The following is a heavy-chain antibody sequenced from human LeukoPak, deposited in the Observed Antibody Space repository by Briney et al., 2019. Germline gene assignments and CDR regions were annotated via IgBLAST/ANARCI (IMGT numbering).Heavy chain of an antibody. CDR1: GYTFTSYG. CDR2: MNPNSGNT. J-gene: IGHJ4*02. D-gene: IGHD2-21*02. V-gene: IGHV1-8*02. CDR3: ARGIGVCGGDCSVLDY. Sequence: GASVKVSCKASGYTFTSYGISWVRQATGQGLEWMGWMNPNSGNTGYAQKFQGRVTMTRNTSISTAYMELSSLRSEDTAVYYCARGIGVCGGDCSVLDYWGQGTLVTVSS.